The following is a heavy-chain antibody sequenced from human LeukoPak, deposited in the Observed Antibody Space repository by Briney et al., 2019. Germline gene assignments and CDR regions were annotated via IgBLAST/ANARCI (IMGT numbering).Heavy chain of an antibody. CDR1: GGSVSSGSYY. V-gene: IGHV4-61*01. CDR2: IYYSGST. CDR3: ARGSQHPAGYYFDY. D-gene: IGHD2-2*01. J-gene: IGHJ4*02. Sequence: SETLSLTCTVSGGSVSSGSYYWSWIRQPPGKGLEWIGYIYYSGSTNYNPSLKSRVTISVDTSKNQFSLKLSSVTAADTAVYYCARGSQHPAGYYFDYWGQGTLVTVSS.